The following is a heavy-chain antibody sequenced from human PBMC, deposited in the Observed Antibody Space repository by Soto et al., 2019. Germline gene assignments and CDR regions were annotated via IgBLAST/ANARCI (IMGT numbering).Heavy chain of an antibody. Sequence: SVKVSCKASGGTFSSYAMSWVRQAPGQGLEWMGGIIPIFGTANYAQKFQGRVTITADESTSTAYMELSSLRSEDTAVYYCARPVGSSSWYSPYFDYWGQGTLVTVSS. D-gene: IGHD6-13*01. CDR2: IIPIFGTA. CDR1: GGTFSSYA. J-gene: IGHJ4*02. CDR3: ARPVGSSSWYSPYFDY. V-gene: IGHV1-69*13.